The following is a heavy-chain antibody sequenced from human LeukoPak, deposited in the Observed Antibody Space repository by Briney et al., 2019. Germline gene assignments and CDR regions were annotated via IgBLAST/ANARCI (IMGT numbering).Heavy chain of an antibody. J-gene: IGHJ4*02. D-gene: IGHD3-22*01. Sequence: GGSLRLSCAASGFTFSSYWMSWVRQAPGKGLEWVANIKQDGSEKYYVDSVKGRFTISRDNAKNSLYLQMNSLRAEDTAVYYCARDSPRERPVRCYDSSGYYYAPHWGQGTLVTVSS. CDR3: ARDSPRERPVRCYDSSGYYYAPH. CDR1: GFTFSSYW. CDR2: IKQDGSEK. V-gene: IGHV3-7*01.